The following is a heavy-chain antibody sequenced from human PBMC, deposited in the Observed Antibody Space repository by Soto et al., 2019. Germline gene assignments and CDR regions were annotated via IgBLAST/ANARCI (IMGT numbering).Heavy chain of an antibody. J-gene: IGHJ4*02. V-gene: IGHV3-53*01. D-gene: IGHD3-10*01. CDR3: GTHPGGGGY. Sequence: EVQLVESGGGLIQPGGSLRLSCAVSGFTVSNNYMSWVRQAPGKGLEGVSVIYSGGYTAYGDSVKGRFTISRDNSKNTISLQKNWLGAADTGVFSGGTHPGGGGYWGQGTLVTVSS. CDR1: GFTVSNNY. CDR2: IYSGGYT.